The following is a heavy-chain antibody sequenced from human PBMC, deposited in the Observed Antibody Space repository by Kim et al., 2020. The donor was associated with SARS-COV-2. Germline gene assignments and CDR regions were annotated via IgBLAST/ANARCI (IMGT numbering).Heavy chain of an antibody. V-gene: IGHV1-3*01. CDR2: IYAGNGNT. D-gene: IGHD1-26*01. CDR1: GYTFTSYA. CDR3: ARYRGSGTFSYYGMDV. J-gene: IGHJ6*02. Sequence: ASVKVSCKASGYTFTSYAMHWVRQAPGQRLEWMGWIYAGNGNTKYSQKFQGRVTITRDTSASTAYMELSSLRSEDTAVYYCARYRGSGTFSYYGMDVWGQGTTVTVSS.